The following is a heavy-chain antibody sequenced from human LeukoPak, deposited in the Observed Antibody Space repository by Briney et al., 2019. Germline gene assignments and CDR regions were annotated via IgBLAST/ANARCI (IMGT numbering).Heavy chain of an antibody. Sequence: PSETLSLTCTVSGYSISSGGYSWSWIRQPPGKGLEWIGYIYSGSTYYNSSLKSRVTISVDTSKNQFSLKLSSVTAADTAVYYCASHSGGYAYWGQGTLVTVPS. V-gene: IGHV4-30-4*07. CDR1: GYSISSGGYS. CDR3: ASHSGGYAY. J-gene: IGHJ4*02. D-gene: IGHD5-12*01. CDR2: IYSGST.